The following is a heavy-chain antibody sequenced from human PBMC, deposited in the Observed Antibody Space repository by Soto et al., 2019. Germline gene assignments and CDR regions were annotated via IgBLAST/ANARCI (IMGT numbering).Heavy chain of an antibody. J-gene: IGHJ6*02. D-gene: IGHD3-3*01. CDR3: AGVSAFGVVISYYYGMDV. V-gene: IGHV4-31*02. CDR2: IYYSGST. Sequence: SETLSLTCTVSGGSISSGGYYWSWIRQHPGKGLEWIGYIYYSGSTYYNPSLKSRVTISVDTSKNQFSLKLSSVTAADTAVYYCAGVSAFGVVISYYYGMDVWDQGTTVTVSS. CDR1: GGSISSGGYY.